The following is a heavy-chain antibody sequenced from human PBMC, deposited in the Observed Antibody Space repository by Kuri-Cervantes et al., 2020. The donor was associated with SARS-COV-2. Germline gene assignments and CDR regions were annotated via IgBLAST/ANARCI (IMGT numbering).Heavy chain of an antibody. J-gene: IGHJ4*02. Sequence: GESLKISCAASGFTFSDYYMSWIRQAPGKGLEWVSYISSSGSTIYYADSVKGRFTISRDNAKNMLFLQMNSLRAEDTAVYYCVRDRDHWNFDYWGQGTLVTVSS. CDR1: GFTFSDYY. V-gene: IGHV3-11*04. CDR2: ISSSGSTI. CDR3: VRDRDHWNFDY. D-gene: IGHD1-1*01.